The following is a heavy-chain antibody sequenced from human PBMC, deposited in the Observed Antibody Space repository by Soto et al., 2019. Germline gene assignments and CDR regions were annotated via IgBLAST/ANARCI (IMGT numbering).Heavy chain of an antibody. V-gene: IGHV1-69*01. CDR3: ARVLYYGSVSYSPYGMDV. J-gene: IGHJ6*02. D-gene: IGHD3-10*01. CDR2: VSPPFRTS. Sequence: QVQLVQSGAEVKKPGSSVKVSYKTSGVSFNNNGVGWVRQAPGHRLEWMGGVSPPFRTSNYARKFQGRISITADASTGTVNMELSSLTSEDTAQYYCARVLYYGSVSYSPYGMDVWGQGTTVTVSS. CDR1: GVSFNNNG.